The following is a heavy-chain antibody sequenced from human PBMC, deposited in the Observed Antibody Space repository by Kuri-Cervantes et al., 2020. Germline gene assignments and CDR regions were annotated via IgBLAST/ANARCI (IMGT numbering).Heavy chain of an antibody. J-gene: IGHJ6*03. Sequence: ASVKVSCKASGYTFTSYDINWVRQATGQGLEWMGWMNPNSGNTGYAQKFQGRVTMTRNTSISTAYMELSSLRSEDTAVYYCARARRYGVGSYDYLYMDVWGKGTTVTVSS. CDR2: MNPNSGNT. V-gene: IGHV1-8*01. D-gene: IGHD3-10*01. CDR3: ARARRYGVGSYDYLYMDV. CDR1: GYTFTSYD.